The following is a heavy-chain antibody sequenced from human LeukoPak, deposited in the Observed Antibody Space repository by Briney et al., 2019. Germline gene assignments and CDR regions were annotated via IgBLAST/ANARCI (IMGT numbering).Heavy chain of an antibody. J-gene: IGHJ4*02. D-gene: IGHD3-10*01. CDR3: AKRGVVIRVFLVGFHKEAYYFDS. Sequence: VGFLRLSWADSGITLSNYGMSWVRQAPGKGLEWVAGLSGSGGGTNYADSVQGRFTISRDNPKNTLYLQMNSLRAEDTAVYFCAKRGVVIRVFLVGFHKEAYYFDSWGQGALVTVSS. CDR1: GITLSNYG. CDR2: LSGSGGGT. V-gene: IGHV3-23*01.